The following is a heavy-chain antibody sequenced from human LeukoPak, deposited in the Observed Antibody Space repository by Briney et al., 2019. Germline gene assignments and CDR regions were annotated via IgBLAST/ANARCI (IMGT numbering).Heavy chain of an antibody. D-gene: IGHD3-10*01. V-gene: IGHV1-69*08. J-gene: IGHJ5*02. CDR3: ARGRYYGSGSQESNWFDP. CDR1: GGVFTTYT. CDR2: IIPFLGTT. Sequence: ASVKVSCKASGGVFTTYTMSWVRQAPGQGLEWMGSIIPFLGTTNYAQKFQGRVTITADEPTRTAYMELSSLRSEDTAVYYCARGRYYGSGSQESNWFDPWGQGTLVTVSS.